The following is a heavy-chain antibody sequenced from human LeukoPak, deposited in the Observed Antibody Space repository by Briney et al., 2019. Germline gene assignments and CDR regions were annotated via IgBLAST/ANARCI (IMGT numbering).Heavy chain of an antibody. V-gene: IGHV3-15*01. J-gene: IGHJ4*02. D-gene: IGHD4-17*01. CDR2: IKSNSDGGTT. CDR3: TTWMTTVTLGNY. Sequence: KPGGSLRLSCAASGFAFSNAWMSWVRQAPGKGLECVGRIKSNSDGGTTDYAAPVKGRFTISRGDSKNTLYLQMNSLKTEDTAVYYCTTWMTTVTLGNYWGQGTLVTVSS. CDR1: GFAFSNAW.